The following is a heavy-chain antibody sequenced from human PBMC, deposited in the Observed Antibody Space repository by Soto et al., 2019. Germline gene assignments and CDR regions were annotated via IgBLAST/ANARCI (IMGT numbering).Heavy chain of an antibody. D-gene: IGHD3-10*01. CDR2: INAGNGNT. CDR3: ARDKMVRGVIITAFDY. CDR1: GYTFTSYA. V-gene: IGHV1-3*01. J-gene: IGHJ4*02. Sequence: ASVKVSCKASGYTFTSYAMHWVRQAPGQRLEWMGWINAGNGNTKYSQKFQGRVTITRDTSASTAYMELSSLRSEDTAVYYCARDKMVRGVIITAFDYWGQGTLVTVSS.